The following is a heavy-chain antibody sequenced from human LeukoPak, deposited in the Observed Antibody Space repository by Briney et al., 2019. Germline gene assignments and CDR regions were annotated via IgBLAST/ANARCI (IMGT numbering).Heavy chain of an antibody. CDR2: IKSKTDGGTT. J-gene: IGHJ4*02. CDR3: TTDREYCSGGSCYSLDY. Sequence: PGGSLRLSCAASGFTFSSYWMHWVRQAPGKGLEWVGRIKSKTDGGTTDYAAPVKGRFTISRDDSKNTLYLQMNSLKTEDTAVYYCTTDREYCSGGSCYSLDYWGQGTLVTVSS. D-gene: IGHD2-15*01. CDR1: GFTFSSYW. V-gene: IGHV3-15*01.